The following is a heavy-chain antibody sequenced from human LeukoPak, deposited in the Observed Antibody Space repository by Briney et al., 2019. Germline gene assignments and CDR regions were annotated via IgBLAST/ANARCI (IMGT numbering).Heavy chain of an antibody. D-gene: IGHD3-10*01. CDR3: ARCTHGSGAGFFLY. J-gene: IGHJ1*01. CDR1: GGTFSSFA. CDR2: IIPTFGTA. Sequence: SVKVSCKASGGTFSSFALNWVRQAPGQGLEWMGGIIPTFGTATSAQKFQGRVTITADESTSTAYMELSSLRSEDTAVYYCARCTHGSGAGFFLYWGQGTLVTVSS. V-gene: IGHV1-69*01.